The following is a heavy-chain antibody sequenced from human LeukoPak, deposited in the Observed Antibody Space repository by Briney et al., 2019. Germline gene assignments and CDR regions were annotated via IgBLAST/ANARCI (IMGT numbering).Heavy chain of an antibody. Sequence: SQTLSLTCTVSGGSINSGGYYWTWIRQPPGEGLEWIAYFSHFGSTFYNPSLKSRVTISLDTSKNQFSLNLRSVTAADTAVYYCAGQNIPTPHDYWGQGTQVTVSS. CDR3: AGQNIPTPHDY. V-gene: IGHV4-30-2*01. D-gene: IGHD2-2*02. CDR1: GGSINSGGYY. J-gene: IGHJ4*02. CDR2: FSHFGST.